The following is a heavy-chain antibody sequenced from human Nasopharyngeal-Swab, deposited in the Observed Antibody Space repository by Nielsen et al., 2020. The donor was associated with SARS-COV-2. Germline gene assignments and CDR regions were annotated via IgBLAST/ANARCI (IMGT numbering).Heavy chain of an antibody. V-gene: IGHV4-59*01. D-gene: IGHD3-3*01. Sequence: WIRQPPGKGLEWIGYNYYSGSTNYNPSLKSRVTISVDTSKNQFSLKLSSVTAADTAVYYCARGPDRNYDFWSGYYTPSSYYYYYMDVWGKGTTVTVSS. CDR3: ARGPDRNYDFWSGYYTPSSYYYYYMDV. J-gene: IGHJ6*03. CDR2: NYYSGST.